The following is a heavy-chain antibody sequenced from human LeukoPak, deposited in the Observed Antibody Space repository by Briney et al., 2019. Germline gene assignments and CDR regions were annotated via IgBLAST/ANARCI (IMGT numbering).Heavy chain of an antibody. CDR1: GFTFSGYS. CDR2: ISSSSSYI. J-gene: IGHJ5*02. Sequence: PGGSLRLSCAASGFTFSGYSMNWVRQAPGKGLEWVSSISSSSSYIYYADSVKGRFTISRDNAKNSLYLQMNSLRAEDTAVYYCARDLGDYGDSGWFDPWGQGTLVTVSS. CDR3: ARDLGDYGDSGWFDP. V-gene: IGHV3-21*01. D-gene: IGHD4-17*01.